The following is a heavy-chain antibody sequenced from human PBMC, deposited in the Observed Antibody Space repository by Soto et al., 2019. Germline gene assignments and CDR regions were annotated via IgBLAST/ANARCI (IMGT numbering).Heavy chain of an antibody. J-gene: IGHJ3*02. CDR2: ISDDGSKK. Sequence: QVQLVESGGGVVQPGRSLRLSCAASGFTFSTYGMHWVRQAPGKGLEWVAVISDDGSKKYYADSVKGRFTISRDNSKNMVYLQMNSLRGEDTAVYYCGKDQIHAFDIWGQGTMVTVSS. CDR3: GKDQIHAFDI. CDR1: GFTFSTYG. V-gene: IGHV3-30*18.